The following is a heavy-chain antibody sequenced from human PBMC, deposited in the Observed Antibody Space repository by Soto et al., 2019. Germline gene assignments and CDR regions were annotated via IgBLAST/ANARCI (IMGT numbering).Heavy chain of an antibody. V-gene: IGHV4-4*07. CDR2: IHSSGST. Sequence: LSLTCTVSGASMNSYHWSWIRQPAGKGLEWIGHIHSSGSTNYNPSLKSRATMSVDTSKNQFSLRLMSLTAADTAVYYCARDQGVAAAGITWFDPWGQGSLVTVSS. J-gene: IGHJ5*02. CDR3: ARDQGVAAAGITWFDP. CDR1: GASMNSYH. D-gene: IGHD6-13*01.